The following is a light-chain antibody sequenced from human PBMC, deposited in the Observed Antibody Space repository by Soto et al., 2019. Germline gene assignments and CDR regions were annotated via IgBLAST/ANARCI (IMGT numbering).Light chain of an antibody. V-gene: IGKV3-11*01. J-gene: IGKJ5*01. Sequence: EILLTQSPVSLFLSAGQRASLSCRASQSISTYLSWYQVKPVQAPRLLICDAGIRASVFPARFSGSGSGTDFSLTSSFLYPEDVADHYLQQHRQRPPITIGHVTR. CDR2: DAG. CDR3: QQHRQRPPIT. CDR1: QSISTY.